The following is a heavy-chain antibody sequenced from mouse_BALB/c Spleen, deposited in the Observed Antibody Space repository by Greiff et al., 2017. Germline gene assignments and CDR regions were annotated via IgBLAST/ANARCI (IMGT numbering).Heavy chain of an antibody. CDR3: ARDYDEGFAY. D-gene: IGHD2-4*01. V-gene: IGHV5-17*02. CDR1: GFTFSSFG. CDR2: ISSGSSTI. Sequence: EVKLMESGGGLVQPGGSRKLSCAASGFTFSSFGMHWVRQAPEKGLEWIAYISSGSSTIYYADTVKGRFTISRDNPKNTLFLQMTSLRSEDTAMYYCARDYDEGFAYWGQGTLVTVSA. J-gene: IGHJ3*01.